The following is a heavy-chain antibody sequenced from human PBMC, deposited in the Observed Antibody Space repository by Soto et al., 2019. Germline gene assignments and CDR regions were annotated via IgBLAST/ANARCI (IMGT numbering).Heavy chain of an antibody. CDR1: GFTFSSCG. Sequence: QVQLVESGGGVVQPGRSLRLSCAASGFTFSSCGMHWVRQAPGKGLEWVALIWYDGSNKYYADSVKGRFTISRDNSKNPLYLEMDSLGAKDTAVYYCAQNRVPASTDTGNYFEYWGQGTLVAVSS. CDR2: IWYDGSNK. V-gene: IGHV3-33*08. J-gene: IGHJ4*02. D-gene: IGHD5-18*01. CDR3: AQNRVPASTDTGNYFEY.